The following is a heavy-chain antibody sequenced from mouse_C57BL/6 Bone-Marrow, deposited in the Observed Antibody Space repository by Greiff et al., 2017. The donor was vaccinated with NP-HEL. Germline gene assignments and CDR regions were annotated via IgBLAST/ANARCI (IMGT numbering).Heavy chain of an antibody. Sequence: VQLQQSGPELVKPGASVKISCKASGYSFTGYFMNWVKQSHGQSLEWIGRINPYNGDTFYIQKFKGKATLTVDKSSSTAHMELLSLTYEDVAVYYCAWNYGSSPWFAYWGQGTLVTVSA. CDR3: AWNYGSSPWFAY. CDR1: GYSFTGYF. J-gene: IGHJ3*01. D-gene: IGHD1-1*01. CDR2: INPYNGDT. V-gene: IGHV1-37*01.